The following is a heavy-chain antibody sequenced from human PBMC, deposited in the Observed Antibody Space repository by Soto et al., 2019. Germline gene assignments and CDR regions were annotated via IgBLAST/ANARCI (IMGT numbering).Heavy chain of an antibody. V-gene: IGHV3-23*01. CDR2: ISGGGGTT. J-gene: IGHJ4*02. CDR1: GFTFSSYG. Sequence: GGSLRLSCAASGFTFSSYGMSWVRQAPGKGLEWVSTISGGGGTTYYADSVRGRFTISRDNSKNTLYLQMNSLRAEDTAVYYCLYSRLHILPRYTRYWGQGSLVPVSA. D-gene: IGHD3-9*01. CDR3: LYSRLHILPRYTRY.